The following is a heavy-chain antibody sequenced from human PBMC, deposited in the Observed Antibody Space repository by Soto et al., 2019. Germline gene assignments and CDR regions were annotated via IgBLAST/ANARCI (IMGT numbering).Heavy chain of an antibody. CDR3: ARQWELLYYYYYGMDV. CDR2: IYYSGST. D-gene: IGHD1-26*01. J-gene: IGHJ6*02. V-gene: IGHV4-39*01. Sequence: SETLSLTCTVSGGSISSSSYYWGWIRQPPGKGLEWIGSIYYSGSTYYNPSLKSRVTISVDTSKNQFSLKLSSVTAADTAVYYCARQWELLYYYYYGMDVWGQGTTVTVSS. CDR1: GGSISSSSYY.